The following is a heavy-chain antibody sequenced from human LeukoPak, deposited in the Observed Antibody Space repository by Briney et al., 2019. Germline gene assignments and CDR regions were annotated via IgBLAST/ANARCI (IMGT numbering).Heavy chain of an antibody. V-gene: IGHV1-69*13. CDR2: IIPIFGTA. Sequence: SVKVSCKASGYSFTSNYIHWVRQAPGQGLEWMGGIIPIFGTANYAQKFQGRVTITADESTSAAYMELSSLRSEDTAVYYCASTRRWLQPAPFDYWGQGTLVTVSS. J-gene: IGHJ4*02. D-gene: IGHD5-24*01. CDR1: GYSFTSNY. CDR3: ASTRRWLQPAPFDY.